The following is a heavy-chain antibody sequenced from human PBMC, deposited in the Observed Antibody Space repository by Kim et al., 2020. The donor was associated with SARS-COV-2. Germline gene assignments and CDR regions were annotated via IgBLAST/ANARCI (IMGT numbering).Heavy chain of an antibody. D-gene: IGHD2-2*01. J-gene: IGHJ5*02. Sequence: VKGRVTITRDNAKNSLYLQMNSLRAEDTAVYYWARDYCSSTSCYGNWFDPWGQGTLVTVSS. CDR3: ARDYCSSTSCYGNWFDP. V-gene: IGHV3-11*04.